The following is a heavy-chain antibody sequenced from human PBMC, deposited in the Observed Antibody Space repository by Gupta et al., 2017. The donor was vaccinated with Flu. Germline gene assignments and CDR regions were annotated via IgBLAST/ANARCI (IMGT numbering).Heavy chain of an antibody. D-gene: IGHD2-21*01. V-gene: IGHV3-43*01. J-gene: IGHJ6*03. Sequence: YIMHWVRQAPGKGLEWVSLIDRNGVRIFYADSVKGRFTVSRDNSKNSLYLQMNSLTHEDNAIYFCGKQPCGVGVRGGLDVWAKGTTV. CDR1: YI. CDR2: IDRNGVRI. CDR3: GKQPCGVGVRGGLDV.